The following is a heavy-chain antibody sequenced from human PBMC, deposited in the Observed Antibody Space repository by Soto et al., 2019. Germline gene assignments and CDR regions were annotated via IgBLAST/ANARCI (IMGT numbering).Heavy chain of an antibody. CDR2: INQSGST. J-gene: IGHJ4*02. D-gene: IGHD6-13*01. Sequence: QVQLQQWGAGLLKPSETLSLTCAVYGGSFSGYYWSWIRQPPGKGLEWIGEINQSGSTNYNPSLTSRVTISVDTSKNQFSLKLSSVTAAATAVYYCASTYSSSWSPFDHWGQGTLVTVAS. CDR1: GGSFSGYY. V-gene: IGHV4-34*01. CDR3: ASTYSSSWSPFDH.